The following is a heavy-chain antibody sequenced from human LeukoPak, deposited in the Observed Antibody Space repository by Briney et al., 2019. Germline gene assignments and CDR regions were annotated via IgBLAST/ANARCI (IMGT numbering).Heavy chain of an antibody. Sequence: ASVKVSCKASGYTFTSYYMHWVRQAPGQGLEWMGIINPSGGSTSYAQKFQGRVTMTRDTSTSTVYMELSSLRSEDTAVYYCARNDYGGNRNYYYYMDVWGKGTTVTVSS. J-gene: IGHJ6*03. V-gene: IGHV1-46*01. CDR3: ARNDYGGNRNYYYYMDV. CDR2: INPSGGST. D-gene: IGHD4-23*01. CDR1: GYTFTSYY.